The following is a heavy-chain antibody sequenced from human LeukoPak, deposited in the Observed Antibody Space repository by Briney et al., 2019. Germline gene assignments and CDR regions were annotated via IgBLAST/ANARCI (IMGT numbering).Heavy chain of an antibody. Sequence: ASVKVSCKASGYTFTSYDINWVRQATGQGLEWMGWMNPNSGNTGYAQKFQGRVTMTRNTSISTAYMELSSLRSEDTAVYYCARLYDFWSGIHYYYGMDVWGQGTTVTVSS. CDR2: MNPNSGNT. J-gene: IGHJ6*02. CDR1: GYTFTSYD. D-gene: IGHD3-3*01. CDR3: ARLYDFWSGIHYYYGMDV. V-gene: IGHV1-8*01.